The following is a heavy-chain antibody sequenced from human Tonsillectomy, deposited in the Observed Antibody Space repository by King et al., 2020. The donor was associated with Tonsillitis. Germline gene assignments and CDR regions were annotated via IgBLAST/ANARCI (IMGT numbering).Heavy chain of an antibody. J-gene: IGHJ1*01. CDR2: TRNKANSYTT. Sequence: VQLVESGGGLVQPGGSLRLSCAASGFTFSDHYMDWVRQAPGKGLEWVGRTRNKANSYTTEYAASVKGRFTISRDDSKNSLYLQMNSLKTEDTAVYYCARELVHDYVDFGYFQHWGQGPLVPVSS. CDR1: GFTFSDHY. V-gene: IGHV3-72*01. D-gene: IGHD4-17*01. CDR3: ARELVHDYVDFGYFQH.